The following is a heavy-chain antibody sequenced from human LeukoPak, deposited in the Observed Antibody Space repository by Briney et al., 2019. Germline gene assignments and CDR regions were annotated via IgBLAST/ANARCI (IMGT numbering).Heavy chain of an antibody. Sequence: GGSLRLSCAASGFTVSSNYMSWVRQAPGKGLEWVSVIHSGGSTYYADSVKGRFTISRDNSKNTLYLQMNSLRAEDTAVYYCARDKSYGHHHFDYWGQGTLVTVSS. J-gene: IGHJ4*02. CDR3: ARDKSYGHHHFDY. D-gene: IGHD5-18*01. CDR2: IHSGGST. CDR1: GFTVSSNY. V-gene: IGHV3-66*01.